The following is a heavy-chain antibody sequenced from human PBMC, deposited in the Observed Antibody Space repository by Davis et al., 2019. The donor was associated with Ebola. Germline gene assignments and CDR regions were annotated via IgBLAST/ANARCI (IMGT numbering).Heavy chain of an antibody. CDR3: ATDRRYSSGWAFDY. CDR1: GGTFSNYV. Sequence: ASVKVSCKTSGGTFSNYVFNWLRQAPGQGLEWMGGYTPGNPEAFYDQKFQGRVTVNEETSADTAYMTLTSLRSEDTAIYYCATDRRYSSGWAFDYWGQGTLVTVSS. D-gene: IGHD6-19*01. V-gene: IGHV1-24*01. CDR2: YTPGNPEA. J-gene: IGHJ4*02.